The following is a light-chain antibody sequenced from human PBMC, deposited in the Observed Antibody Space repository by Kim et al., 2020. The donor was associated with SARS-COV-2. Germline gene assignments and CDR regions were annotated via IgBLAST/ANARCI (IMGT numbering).Light chain of an antibody. V-gene: IGKV1-39*01. CDR2: AAS. Sequence: SVGDRVIITCRTSKSISSHLNWYQQKPGKAPNLLIFAASSLQSGVPSRFIGSGSGTDFTLTITTLQPEDFATYYCQQGYSSPQITFGQGTRLEIK. J-gene: IGKJ5*01. CDR3: QQGYSSPQIT. CDR1: KSISSH.